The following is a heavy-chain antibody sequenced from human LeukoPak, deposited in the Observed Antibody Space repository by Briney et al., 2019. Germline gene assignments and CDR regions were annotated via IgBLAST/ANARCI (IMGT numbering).Heavy chain of an antibody. CDR2: IDSSGSTT. D-gene: IGHD5-12*01. Sequence: GGSLRLSCTASRFYFSTYELGPPGSRKGLEWVSYIDSSGSTTYYAGSVQGRFTISRDNAKNSLYLQMKSLRVEDTAFYYCASAHGGSGYDRPFDYWGQGTLVTVSS. J-gene: IGHJ4*02. CDR3: ASAHGGSGYDRPFDY. CDR1: RFYFSTY. V-gene: IGHV3-48*03.